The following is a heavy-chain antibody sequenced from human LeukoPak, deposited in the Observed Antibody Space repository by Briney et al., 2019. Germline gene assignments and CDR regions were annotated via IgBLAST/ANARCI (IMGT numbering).Heavy chain of an antibody. D-gene: IGHD3-10*01. V-gene: IGHV3-64*01. CDR1: GFTFSSYA. Sequence: GGSLRLSCAASGFTFSSYAMHWVRRAPGKGLEYVSAISSNGGSTYYANSVKGRFTISRDNSKNTLYLQMGSLRAEDMAVYYCARDRITMVRGVPTYYFDYWGQGTLVTVSS. CDR3: ARDRITMVRGVPTYYFDY. CDR2: ISSNGGST. J-gene: IGHJ4*02.